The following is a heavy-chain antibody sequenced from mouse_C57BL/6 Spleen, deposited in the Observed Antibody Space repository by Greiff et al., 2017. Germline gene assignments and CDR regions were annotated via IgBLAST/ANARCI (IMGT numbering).Heavy chain of an antibody. V-gene: IGHV5-9-1*02. Sequence: EVKLMESGEGLVKPGGSLKLSCAASGFTFSSYAMSWVRQTPEKRLEWVAYISSGGDYIYYADTVTVRFTISRDNARNTLSLQMSSLKSEYTAKYYCTRVYECYYYSAWFAYWGQGTLVTVSA. CDR1: GFTFSSYA. D-gene: IGHD2-3*01. J-gene: IGHJ3*01. CDR2: ISSGGDYI. CDR3: TRVYECYYYSAWFAY.